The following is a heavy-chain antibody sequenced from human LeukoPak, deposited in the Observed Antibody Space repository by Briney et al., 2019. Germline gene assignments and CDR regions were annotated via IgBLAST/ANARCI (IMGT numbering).Heavy chain of an antibody. CDR1: RFTFSSYG. CDR2: ISYDGSNK. J-gene: IGHJ4*02. D-gene: IGHD6-13*01. V-gene: IGHV3-30*18. CDR3: AKAPGYSSSFDY. Sequence: GGSLRLSCAASRFTFSSYGMHWVRQAPGKGLEWVAVISYDGSNKYYADSVKGRFTISRDNSKNTLYLQMNSLRAEDTAVYYCAKAPGYSSSFDYWGQGTLVTVSS.